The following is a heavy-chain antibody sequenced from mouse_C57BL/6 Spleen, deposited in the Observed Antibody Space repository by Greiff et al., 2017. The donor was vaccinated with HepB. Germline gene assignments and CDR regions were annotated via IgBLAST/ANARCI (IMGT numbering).Heavy chain of an antibody. D-gene: IGHD1-1*02. J-gene: IGHJ4*01. CDR3: ARKWSYAMDY. CDR1: GFSLTSYG. Sequence: VKLVESGPGLVQPSQSLSITCTVSGFSLTSYGVHWVRQSPGKGLEWLGVIWSGGSTDYNAAFISRLSISKDNSKSQVFFKMNSLQADDTAIYYCARKWSYAMDYWGQGTSVTVSS. V-gene: IGHV2-2*01. CDR2: IWSGGST.